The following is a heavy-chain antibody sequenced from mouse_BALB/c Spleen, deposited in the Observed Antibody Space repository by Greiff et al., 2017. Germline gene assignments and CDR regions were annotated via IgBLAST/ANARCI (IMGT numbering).Heavy chain of an antibody. V-gene: IGHV1-5*01. J-gene: IGHJ1*01. CDR3: TREITTATAWYFDV. Sequence: EVQLQQSGTVLARPGASVKMSCKASGYTFTSYWMHWVKQRPGQGLEWIGAIYPGNSDTSYNQKFKGKAKLTAVTSTSTAYMELSSLTNEDSAVYYCTREITTATAWYFDVWGAGTTVTVSS. CDR1: GYTFTSYW. D-gene: IGHD1-2*01. CDR2: IYPGNSDT.